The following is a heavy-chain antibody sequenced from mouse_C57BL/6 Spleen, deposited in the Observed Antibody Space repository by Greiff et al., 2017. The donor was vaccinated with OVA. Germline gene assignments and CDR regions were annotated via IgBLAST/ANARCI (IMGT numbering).Heavy chain of an antibody. CDR3: AREGYDYDDGWFAY. V-gene: IGHV3-6*01. Sequence: EVKLMESGPGLVKPSQSLSLTCSVTGYSITSGYYWNWMRQFPGNQLELMGYISYDGSNNYNPSLKNRISITRDTSKNQFYLKLNSVTTEDTATYYCAREGYDYDDGWFAYWGQGTLVTVSA. D-gene: IGHD2-4*01. CDR2: ISYDGSN. CDR1: GYSITSGYY. J-gene: IGHJ3*01.